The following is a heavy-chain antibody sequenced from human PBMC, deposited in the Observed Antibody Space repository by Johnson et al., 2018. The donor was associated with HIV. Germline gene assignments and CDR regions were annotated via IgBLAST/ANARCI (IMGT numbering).Heavy chain of an antibody. Sequence: QEKLVESGGGVVQPGGSLRLSCAASGFTFADYGMHWVRQPPGKGLEWVAFIAHDESITHYADSVKGRFTMSRDNSKNTLYLQMNSLRAEDTAVYYCAKDQYCGGDCYPDAFDIWGQGTMVTVSS. CDR1: GFTFADYG. V-gene: IGHV3-30*02. CDR2: IAHDESIT. D-gene: IGHD2-21*02. CDR3: AKDQYCGGDCYPDAFDI. J-gene: IGHJ3*02.